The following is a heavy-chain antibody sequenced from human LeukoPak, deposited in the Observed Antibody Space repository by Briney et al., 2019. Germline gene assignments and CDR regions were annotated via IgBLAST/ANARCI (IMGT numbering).Heavy chain of an antibody. D-gene: IGHD5-24*01. V-gene: IGHV4-59*11. J-gene: IGHJ4*02. CDR3: ARERGGMATTDYFDY. CDR2: IYYSGST. Sequence: SETLSLTCTVSGGSISSHYWSWIRQPPGKGLEWIGYIYYSGSTNYNPSLKSRVTISVDTSKNQFSLKLSSVTAADTAVYYCARERGGMATTDYFDYWGQGTLVTVSS. CDR1: GGSISSHY.